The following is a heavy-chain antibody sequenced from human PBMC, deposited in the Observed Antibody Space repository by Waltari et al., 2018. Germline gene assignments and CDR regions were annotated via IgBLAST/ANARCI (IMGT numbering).Heavy chain of an antibody. CDR3: AREGNIAVAED. J-gene: IGHJ4*02. V-gene: IGHV3-7*01. CDR2: IKQDGSEK. D-gene: IGHD6-19*01. CDR1: GFTFSSSW. Sequence: EVQLVESGGGLVQTGGSLRLSCAASGFTFSSSWMSWVRQAPGKGLEWVANIKQDGSEKYYGDSVKGRFTISRDNAKNSLYLQMNSLRAEDTAVYYCAREGNIAVAEDWGQGTLVTVSS.